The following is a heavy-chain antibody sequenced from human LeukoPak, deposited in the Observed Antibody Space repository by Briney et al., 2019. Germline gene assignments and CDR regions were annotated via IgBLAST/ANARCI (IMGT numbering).Heavy chain of an antibody. CDR2: IIPIFGTA. CDR1: GGTFSSYA. J-gene: IGHJ6*04. V-gene: IGHV1-69*13. Sequence: SVKVACKASGGTFSSYAISWVRQAPGQGLEWMGGIIPIFGTANYAQKFQGRDTITADESTSTAYMELSSLRSEDTAVYYCARALGGYYGSGSYYNVNYYGMDVWGKGTTVTVSS. D-gene: IGHD3-10*01. CDR3: ARALGGYYGSGSYYNVNYYGMDV.